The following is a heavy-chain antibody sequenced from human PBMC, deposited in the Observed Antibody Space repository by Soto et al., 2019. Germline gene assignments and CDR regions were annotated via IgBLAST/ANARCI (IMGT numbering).Heavy chain of an antibody. CDR3: ARTGYCSSTSCFEGRVAFDI. CDR1: GGSINSFY. CDR2: IYYSGST. J-gene: IGHJ3*02. Sequence: SETLSLTCTVSGGSINSFYWGWIRQSPGKGLELIGSIYYSGSTNYNPSLKSRVTISVDTSKNQFSLKLSSVTAADTAVYYCARTGYCSSTSCFEGRVAFDIWGQGTMVTVSS. D-gene: IGHD2-2*01. V-gene: IGHV4-59*08.